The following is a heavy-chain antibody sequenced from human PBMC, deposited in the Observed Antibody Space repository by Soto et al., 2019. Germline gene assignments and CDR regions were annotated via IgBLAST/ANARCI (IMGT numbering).Heavy chain of an antibody. J-gene: IGHJ4*02. V-gene: IGHV4-30-2*01. Sequence: QLQLQESGSGLVKPSQTLSLTCADSGGSISSGGYSWSCIRQPPGKGLEWIGYIYHSGSTYYNPSLKSRVTISVDRSKNQFSLKLSSVTAADTAVYYCARAGGLGAVAVDYWGQGTLVTVSS. CDR3: ARAGGLGAVAVDY. CDR1: GGSISSGGYS. D-gene: IGHD6-19*01. CDR2: IYHSGST.